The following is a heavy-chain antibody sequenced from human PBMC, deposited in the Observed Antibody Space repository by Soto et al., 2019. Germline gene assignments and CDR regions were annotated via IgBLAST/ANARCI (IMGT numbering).Heavy chain of an antibody. D-gene: IGHD2-15*01. CDR1: GYSFTSHA. CDR3: LGYCSGGSCYSRGY. Sequence: QVQLVQSGAEAKKPGASVKVSCKASGYSFTSHAMHWVRQAPGQRLEWMGWINAGNGNTKYSQKFQGRVTITRDTSASTAYMELSSLRSEDTAVYYCLGYCSGGSCYSRGYWGQGTLVTVSS. V-gene: IGHV1-3*01. CDR2: INAGNGNT. J-gene: IGHJ4*02.